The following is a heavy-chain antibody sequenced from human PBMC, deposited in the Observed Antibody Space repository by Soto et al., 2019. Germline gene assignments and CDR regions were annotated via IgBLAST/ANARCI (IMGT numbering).Heavy chain of an antibody. CDR1: GYTFTGYY. V-gene: IGHV1-2*04. D-gene: IGHD4-4*01. CDR2: INPNSGGT. Sequence: ASVKVSCKASGYTFTGYYMPWVRQAPGQGLEWMGWINPNSGGTNYAQKFQGWVTMTRDTSSSTAYMELSRLRSDDTAVYYCARGPALQWSGSTGKRDYFDYRGQGTLVTVSS. CDR3: ARGPALQWSGSTGKRDYFDY. J-gene: IGHJ4*02.